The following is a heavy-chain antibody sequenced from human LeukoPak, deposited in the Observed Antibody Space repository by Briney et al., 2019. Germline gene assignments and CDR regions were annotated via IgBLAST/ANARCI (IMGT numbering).Heavy chain of an antibody. Sequence: PGGSLRLSCGASGYTFSDYTMNWVRQAPGKGAEWVSYISSGGSVIHYADSVKGRFTISRDNVENSLYVQMNSLRVEDTAVYYCTRDLEYWGQGVLVTVSS. V-gene: IGHV3-48*01. CDR2: ISSGGSVI. CDR1: GYTFSDYT. J-gene: IGHJ4*02. CDR3: TRDLEY.